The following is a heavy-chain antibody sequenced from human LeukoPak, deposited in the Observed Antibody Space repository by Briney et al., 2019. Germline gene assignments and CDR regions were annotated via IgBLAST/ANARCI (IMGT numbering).Heavy chain of an antibody. Sequence: GGSLRLSCAASGFTFSSYGMNWVRQAPGKGLEWVSGIISSGASTYYANSVKGRFTISRDNSKNTLYLQMNSLRAEDTAVYYCARISGDYVDYWGQGTLVTVSS. CDR3: ARISGDYVDY. CDR2: IISSGAST. J-gene: IGHJ4*02. D-gene: IGHD6-25*01. V-gene: IGHV3-23*01. CDR1: GFTFSSYG.